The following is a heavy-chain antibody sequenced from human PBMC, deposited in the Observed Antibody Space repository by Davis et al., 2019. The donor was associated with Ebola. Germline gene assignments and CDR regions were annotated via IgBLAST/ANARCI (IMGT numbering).Heavy chain of an antibody. CDR1: GGSISSYY. Sequence: MPGGSLRLSCTVSGGSISSYYWSWIRQPPGKGLEWIGYIYYSGSTNYNPSLKSRITISVDTSKNQFSLKLSSVTAADTAVYYCARHAPGVTSAGTEWFDPWGQGTLVTVSS. D-gene: IGHD6-13*01. J-gene: IGHJ5*02. CDR2: IYYSGST. V-gene: IGHV4-59*08. CDR3: ARHAPGVTSAGTEWFDP.